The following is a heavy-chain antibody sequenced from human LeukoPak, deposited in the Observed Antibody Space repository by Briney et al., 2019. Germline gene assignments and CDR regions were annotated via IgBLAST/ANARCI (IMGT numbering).Heavy chain of an antibody. CDR1: GYTFTGYY. CDR3: ARQYYYDSSGHTRSSGRYAFDI. V-gene: IGHV1-2*02. CDR2: INPNSGGT. D-gene: IGHD3-22*01. J-gene: IGHJ3*02. Sequence: ASVKVSCKASGYTFTGYYMHWVRQAPGQGLEWMGWINPNSGGTNYAQKFQGRVTMTRDTSISTAYMELSRLRSDDTAVYYCARQYYYDSSGHTRSSGRYAFDIWGQGTMVTVSS.